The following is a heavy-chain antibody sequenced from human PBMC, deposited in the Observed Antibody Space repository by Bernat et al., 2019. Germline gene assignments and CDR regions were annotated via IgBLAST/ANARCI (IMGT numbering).Heavy chain of an antibody. CDR3: AKELGSGNYAVDV. J-gene: IGHJ6*02. V-gene: IGHV3-30*18. D-gene: IGHD6-25*01. CDR2: ISYDGSDK. CDR1: GFTFRNYG. Sequence: QVQLVESGGGVVQPGRSLRLSCAASGFTFRNYGMHWVRQAPGKGLEWVALISYDGSDKYYTDSVKGQFTISRDNSRNTLYLQMSSLRVEDTAVYYCAKELGSGNYAVDVWGQGTTVTVSS.